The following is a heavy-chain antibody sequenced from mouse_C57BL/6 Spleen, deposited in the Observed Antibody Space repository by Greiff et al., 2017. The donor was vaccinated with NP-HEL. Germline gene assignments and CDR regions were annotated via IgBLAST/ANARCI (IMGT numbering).Heavy chain of an antibody. V-gene: IGHV1-82*01. CDR2: IYPGDGDT. CDR3: AEGVGRFAY. J-gene: IGHJ3*01. CDR1: GYAFSSSW. Sequence: QVQLQQSGPELVKPGASVKISCKASGYAFSSSWMNWVKQRPGKGLEWIGRIYPGDGDTNYNGKFKGKATLTADKSSSTAYMQLSSLTAEDSAVYSCAEGVGRFAYWGQGTLVTVSA. D-gene: IGHD1-1*02.